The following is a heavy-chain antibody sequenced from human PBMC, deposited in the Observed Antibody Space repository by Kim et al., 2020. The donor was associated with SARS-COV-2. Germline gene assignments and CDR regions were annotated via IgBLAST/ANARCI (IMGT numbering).Heavy chain of an antibody. V-gene: IGHV4-59*01. J-gene: IGHJ4*02. CDR3: ARSPSYFDY. CDR2: GST. Sequence: GSTNYNPSLKSRVTISVDTSKNQFSLKLSSVTAADTAVYYCARSPSYFDYWGQGTLVTVSS.